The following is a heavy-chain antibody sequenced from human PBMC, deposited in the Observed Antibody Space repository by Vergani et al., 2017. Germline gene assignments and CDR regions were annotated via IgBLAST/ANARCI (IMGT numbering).Heavy chain of an antibody. Sequence: QVQLVQSGAEVKKPGPPVKVSCKPSGYPFTSFVTSWIPQPPGKGLEWIGSTYYSGSTYYNPSLKSRVTISVDTSKNQFSLKLSSVTAADTAVYYCARKDYYGSGTFDYWGQGTLVTVSS. D-gene: IGHD3-10*01. CDR2: TYYSGST. CDR1: GYPFTSFVT. J-gene: IGHJ4*02. CDR3: ARKDYYGSGTFDY. V-gene: IGHV4-39*01.